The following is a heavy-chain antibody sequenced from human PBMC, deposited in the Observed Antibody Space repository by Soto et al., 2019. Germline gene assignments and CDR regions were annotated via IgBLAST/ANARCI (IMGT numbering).Heavy chain of an antibody. Sequence: PGGSLRLSCAASGFTFSSYSMNWVRQAPGKGLEWVSSISSSSSYIYYADSVKGRFTISRDNAKNSLYLQMNSLRAEDMAVYYCARGLYYYDSSGYYSPWGQGTLVTVSS. J-gene: IGHJ5*02. CDR2: ISSSSSYI. V-gene: IGHV3-21*01. CDR3: ARGLYYYDSSGYYSP. D-gene: IGHD3-22*01. CDR1: GFTFSSYS.